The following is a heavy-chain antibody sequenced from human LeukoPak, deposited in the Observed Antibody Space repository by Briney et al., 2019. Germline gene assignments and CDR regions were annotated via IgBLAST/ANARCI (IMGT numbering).Heavy chain of an antibody. J-gene: IGHJ3*02. CDR3: ARSPDDSSGYYSRGAFDI. Sequence: GGSLRLSCAASGFTFSDYYMSWIRQAPGKGLEWVSYISSSGSTIYYADSVKGRFTISRDNAKNSLYLQMNSPRAEDTAVYYCARSPDDSSGYYSRGAFDIWGQGTMVTVSS. CDR1: GFTFSDYY. D-gene: IGHD3-22*01. V-gene: IGHV3-11*01. CDR2: ISSSGSTI.